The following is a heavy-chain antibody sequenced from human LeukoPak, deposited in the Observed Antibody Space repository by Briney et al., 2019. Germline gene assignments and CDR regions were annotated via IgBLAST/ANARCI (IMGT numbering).Heavy chain of an antibody. CDR3: ARDASGYYYDPSYYFDY. CDR1: GFTFSSYA. Sequence: GGSLRLSCAASGFTFSSYAMHWVRQAPGKGLEWVAVISYDGSNKYYADSVKGRFTISRDNSKNTLYLQMNSLRAEDRAVYYCARDASGYYYDPSYYFDYWGQGTLVTVSS. J-gene: IGHJ4*02. D-gene: IGHD3-22*01. CDR2: ISYDGSNK. V-gene: IGHV3-30-3*01.